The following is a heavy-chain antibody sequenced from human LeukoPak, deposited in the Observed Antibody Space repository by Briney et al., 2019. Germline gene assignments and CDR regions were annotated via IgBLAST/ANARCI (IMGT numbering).Heavy chain of an antibody. CDR1: GFTAGYNY. V-gene: IGHV3-53*01. D-gene: IGHD2-15*01. CDR2: IYRGGT. CDR3: ASYYCSSGSCYFDT. Sequence: GGSLRLSCAVSGFTAGYNYMSWVRQAPGKGLEWVSVIYRGGTYYADSVKGRFTISRDDSKNTVFLQMNRLRADDTAVYFCASYYCSSGSCYFDTWGQGTLVAVSS. J-gene: IGHJ4*02.